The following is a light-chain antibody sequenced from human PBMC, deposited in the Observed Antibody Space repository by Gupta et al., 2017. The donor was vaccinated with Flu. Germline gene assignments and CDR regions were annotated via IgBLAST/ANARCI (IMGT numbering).Light chain of an antibody. CDR3: QQEYSKVT. V-gene: IGKV4-1*01. Sequence: DIVMTQSPDSLAVSLGERATINCKSSQSVLYSSNNKNYLAWYQQKPGQPPKLLIYWASTRESGVPDRFSGSGSGTDFTLTISSLQAEDVAVYYWQQEYSKVTFGPGTKVDIK. J-gene: IGKJ3*01. CDR2: WAS. CDR1: QSVLYSSNNKNY.